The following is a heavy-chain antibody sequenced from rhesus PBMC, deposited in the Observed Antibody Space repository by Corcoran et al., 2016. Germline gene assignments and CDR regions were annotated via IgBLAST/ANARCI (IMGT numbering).Heavy chain of an antibody. CDR1: GGSISSSY. D-gene: IGHD1-44*02. J-gene: IGHJ4*01. Sequence: QLQLQESGPGLVKPSETLSVTCAVSGGSISSSYWSWIRQAPGKGREWIGYIYGRGGRTNYKPSLKGRVALSVDTAKNPLSLKLSSVTAADTAVYYCASDYSGSPAYFDYLGQGVLVTVSS. CDR3: ASDYSGSPAYFDY. V-gene: IGHV4-169*02. CDR2: IYGRGGRT.